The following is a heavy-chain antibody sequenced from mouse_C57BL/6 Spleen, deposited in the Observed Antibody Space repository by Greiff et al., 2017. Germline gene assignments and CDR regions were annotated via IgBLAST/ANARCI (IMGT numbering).Heavy chain of an antibody. J-gene: IGHJ4*01. Sequence: VQLQQPGAELVRPGSSVQLSCKASGYTFTSYWMHGVKQRPIQGIEWIGNIDPSDSETHDNQKFKEQATLTVDKSSSTAYMQLISLTSEDSAVYYCARTGTGAMDYWGQGTSVTVSS. CDR2: IDPSDSET. CDR3: ARTGTGAMDY. D-gene: IGHD4-1*01. CDR1: GYTFTSYW. V-gene: IGHV1-52*01.